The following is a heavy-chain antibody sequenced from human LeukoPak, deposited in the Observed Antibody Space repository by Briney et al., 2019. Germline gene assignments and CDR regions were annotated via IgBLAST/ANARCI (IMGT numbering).Heavy chain of an antibody. CDR1: GGSFSGYY. D-gene: IGHD4-17*01. CDR2: INHSGSS. Sequence: SETLSLTCAVYGGSFSGYYWSWIRQPPGKGLEWIGEINHSGSSNYNPSLKSRVTISVDKSKNQFSLKLSSVTAADTAVYYCARASHDYGDYSHFDYWGQGTLVTVSS. J-gene: IGHJ4*02. V-gene: IGHV4-34*01. CDR3: ARASHDYGDYSHFDY.